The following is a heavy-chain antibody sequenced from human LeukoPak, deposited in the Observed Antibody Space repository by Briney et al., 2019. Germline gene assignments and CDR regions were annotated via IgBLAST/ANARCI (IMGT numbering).Heavy chain of an antibody. J-gene: IGHJ4*02. Sequence: PSETQSLTCAVYGGSFSGYYWSWIRQPPGKGLEWIGEINHSGSTNYNPSLKSRVTISVDTSKNQFSLKLSSVTAADTAVYYCARLVIRMSYYFDYWGQGTLVPVSS. CDR2: INHSGST. V-gene: IGHV4-34*01. CDR3: ARLVIRMSYYFDY. D-gene: IGHD3-9*01. CDR1: GGSFSGYY.